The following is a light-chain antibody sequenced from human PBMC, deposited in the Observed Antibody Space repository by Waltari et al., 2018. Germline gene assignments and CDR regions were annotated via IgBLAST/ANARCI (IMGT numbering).Light chain of an antibody. Sequence: EIVMTQSPATLSVSPGDRATLSCRASQSVRTNLAWFQQTPGQPPRLLISGASTRATAIPARFSGSGSGTEFTLTITGLQSEDFAVYYCHEYEYWPPGPFGPGTKVEIK. CDR1: QSVRTN. V-gene: IGKV3-15*01. J-gene: IGKJ3*01. CDR2: GAS. CDR3: HEYEYWPPGP.